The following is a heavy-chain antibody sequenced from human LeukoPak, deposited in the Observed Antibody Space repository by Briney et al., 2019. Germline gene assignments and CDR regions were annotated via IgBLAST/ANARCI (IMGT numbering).Heavy chain of an antibody. J-gene: IGHJ4*02. D-gene: IGHD5-18*01. CDR2: INSDGSST. Sequence: PGGSLRLSCAASGFTFSSYWMHWVRQAPGKGLVWVSRINSDGSSTSYADSVKGRFTISRDNAKNTLYLQMNSLRAEDTAVYYCARADPEPGYSYGYAYGYWGQGTLVTVSS. CDR1: GFTFSSYW. V-gene: IGHV3-74*01. CDR3: ARADPEPGYSYGYAYGY.